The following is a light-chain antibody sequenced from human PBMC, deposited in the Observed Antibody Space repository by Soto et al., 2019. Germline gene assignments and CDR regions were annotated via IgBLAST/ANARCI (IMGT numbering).Light chain of an antibody. CDR3: QQHSKWPIT. CDR1: QSVDSN. J-gene: IGKJ5*01. Sequence: EIVMTQSPGTLSLSPGETATLSCRASQSVDSNYLAWYQQKPGQAPRLLVYGISTKATDIPARFSGSGSGTEFTLTISSLQSEDLGIYYCQQHSKWPITFGQGTRLEIK. V-gene: IGKV3-15*01. CDR2: GIS.